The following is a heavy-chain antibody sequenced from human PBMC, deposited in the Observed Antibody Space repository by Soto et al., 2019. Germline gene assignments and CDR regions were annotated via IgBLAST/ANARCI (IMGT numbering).Heavy chain of an antibody. V-gene: IGHV4-34*12. CDR1: GGSFSAYY. CDR2: IIHSEST. CDR3: ARQRPTDGRWEFANYYGMDV. Sequence: SETLSLTCAVYGGSFSAYYWSWVRQPPGKGLEWIGEIIHSESTKYNPSLKSRVTISVDTSKNQFSLKLSSVTAADTAVYYCARQRPTDGRWEFANYYGMDVWGQGAPVTVSS. J-gene: IGHJ6*02. D-gene: IGHD1-26*01.